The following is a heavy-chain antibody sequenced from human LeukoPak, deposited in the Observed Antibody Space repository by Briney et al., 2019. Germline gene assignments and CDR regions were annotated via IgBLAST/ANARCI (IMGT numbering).Heavy chain of an antibody. D-gene: IGHD2-8*01. CDR1: GFTFSSYA. V-gene: IGHV3-7*01. Sequence: GGSLRLSCVASGFTFSSYAMSWVRQAPGKGLAWVANIKQDGSEKYYVDSVKSRFTISRDNAKNSVYLQMNSLRAEDTAVYYCARVNPLMAPGVFDIWGQGTMVAVSS. CDR3: ARVNPLMAPGVFDI. J-gene: IGHJ3*02. CDR2: IKQDGSEK.